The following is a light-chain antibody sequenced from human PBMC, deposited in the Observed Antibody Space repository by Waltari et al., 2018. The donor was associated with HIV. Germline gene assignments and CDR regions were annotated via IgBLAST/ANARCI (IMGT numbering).Light chain of an antibody. V-gene: IGLV2-14*01. J-gene: IGLJ3*02. CDR3: SSVANSVTLSVL. CDR2: EVS. Sequence: QFALTQPASVSGSPGQSITISCSGTSSDIGYYNYVSWYQQHPGKAPKPVIYEVSNRPSGISNRFSCSKSANTASLTISALQAEDEADYFCSSVANSVTLSVLFGGGTKLTVL. CDR1: SSDIGYYNY.